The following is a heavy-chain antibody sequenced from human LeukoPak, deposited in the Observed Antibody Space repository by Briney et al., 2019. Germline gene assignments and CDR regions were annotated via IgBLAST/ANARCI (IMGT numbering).Heavy chain of an antibody. CDR3: SRESGPYSPFGH. V-gene: IGHV4-4*02. CDR1: GGSITTTNY. Sequence: SETLSLTCGVSGGSITTTNYWSWVRQSPGRGLEWIGEISLSGYTGFNPSLRGRVTMSLDESTNHLSLTLTSVTAADTAIYYCSRESGPYSPFGHWGQGILVTVTT. J-gene: IGHJ4*02. CDR2: ISLSGYT. D-gene: IGHD1-26*01.